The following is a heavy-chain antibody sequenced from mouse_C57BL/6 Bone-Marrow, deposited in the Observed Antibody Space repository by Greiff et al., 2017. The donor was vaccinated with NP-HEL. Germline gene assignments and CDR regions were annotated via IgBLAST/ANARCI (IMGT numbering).Heavy chain of an antibody. D-gene: IGHD2-3*01. J-gene: IGHJ2*01. CDR1: GFNIKDDY. CDR3: TTGDGYYPYYFDY. Sequence: VQLKESGAELVRPGASVKLSCTASGFNIKDDYMHWVKQRPEQGLEWIGWIDPENGDTEYASKFPGTATITADTSSNTAYLQLSSLTSEDTAVYYCTTGDGYYPYYFDYWGQGTTLTVSS. V-gene: IGHV14-4*01. CDR2: IDPENGDT.